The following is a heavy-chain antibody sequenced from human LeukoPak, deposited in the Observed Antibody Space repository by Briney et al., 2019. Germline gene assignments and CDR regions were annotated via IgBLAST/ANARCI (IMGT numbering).Heavy chain of an antibody. J-gene: IGHJ2*01. Sequence: SQTLSLTCAVSGGSISSGDYSWSWVRQPPGKGLEWIGYIYHTGGTFYSPSLKSRVTMSADRSKNQFSLKLSSVTAADTAVYYCARDHSVTGYWYFDLWGRGTLVTVSS. V-gene: IGHV4-30-2*01. D-gene: IGHD2-21*02. CDR2: IYHTGGT. CDR1: GGSISSGDYS. CDR3: ARDHSVTGYWYFDL.